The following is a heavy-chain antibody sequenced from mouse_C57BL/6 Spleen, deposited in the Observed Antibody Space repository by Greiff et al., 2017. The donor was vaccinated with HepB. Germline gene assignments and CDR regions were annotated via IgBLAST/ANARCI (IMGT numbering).Heavy chain of an antibody. V-gene: IGHV1-77*01. CDR3: ATYEELDY. CDR1: GYTSTDYY. J-gene: IGHJ2*01. CDR2: IGPGSGST. D-gene: IGHD2-12*01. Sequence: QVQLQQSGAELVKPGASVKISCKASGYTSTDYYINWVKQRPGQGLEWIGKIGPGSGSTYYNEKFKGKATLTADKSSSKAYMQLSSLTSEESSVYFCATYEELDYWGQGTTLTVSS.